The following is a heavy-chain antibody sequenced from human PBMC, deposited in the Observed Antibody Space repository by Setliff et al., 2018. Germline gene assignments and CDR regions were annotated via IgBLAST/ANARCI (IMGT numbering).Heavy chain of an antibody. CDR1: GGSISRYH. D-gene: IGHD3-10*01. CDR3: AGSQGSGGYYSNSPYYFHY. Sequence: SETLSLTCTVSGGSISRYHWSWIRQPPGKGLEWIGYIQTSGTTNYNPSLKSRISISIDTSKNQFSLNLISVTAADTAVYYCAGSQGSGGYYSNSPYYFHYWGQGTLVTVSS. V-gene: IGHV4-4*08. J-gene: IGHJ4*02. CDR2: IQTSGTT.